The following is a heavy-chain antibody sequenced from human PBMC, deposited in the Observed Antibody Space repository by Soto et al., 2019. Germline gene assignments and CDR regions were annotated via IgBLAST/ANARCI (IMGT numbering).Heavy chain of an antibody. CDR3: ASLVPVALLY. V-gene: IGHV4-4*02. CDR2: IYHKVST. Sequence: QVQLQESGPGLVKPSGTLSLTCAVSGGSITNNDWWSWVRQPPGKGLEWIGEIYHKVSTNYNPSLMSRVSISVDKSKNQFSLKLTSVTAADTAVYYCASLVPVALLYWGQGTLVTVSS. J-gene: IGHJ4*02. CDR1: GGSITNNDW. D-gene: IGHD2-2*01.